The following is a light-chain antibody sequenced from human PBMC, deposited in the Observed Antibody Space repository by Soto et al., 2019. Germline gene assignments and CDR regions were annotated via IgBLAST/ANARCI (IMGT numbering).Light chain of an antibody. Sequence: QSVLTQPASVSGSPGLSITLSCTGTSSDVGAYNIVSWYQQHPGKAPKLIIYDVNNRPSGVSNRFSGSKSGNTASLTISGLQAEDEADYYCNSYTTSSTHVFGTGTKVTVL. J-gene: IGLJ1*01. V-gene: IGLV2-14*03. CDR3: NSYTTSSTHV. CDR2: DVN. CDR1: SSDVGAYNI.